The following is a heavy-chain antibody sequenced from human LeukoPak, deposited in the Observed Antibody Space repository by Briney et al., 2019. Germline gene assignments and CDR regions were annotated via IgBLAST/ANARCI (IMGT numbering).Heavy chain of an antibody. V-gene: IGHV4-59*01. CDR3: ARGARIWYFDL. Sequence: SETLSLTCTVSGGSISSYYWSWIRQPPGKGLEWIAYIYSSGSTNYNPSLKSRVTISVDTSKNQFSLKLSSVTAADTAVYYCARGARIWYFDLWGRGTLVTVSS. CDR2: IYSSGST. CDR1: GGSISSYY. J-gene: IGHJ2*01.